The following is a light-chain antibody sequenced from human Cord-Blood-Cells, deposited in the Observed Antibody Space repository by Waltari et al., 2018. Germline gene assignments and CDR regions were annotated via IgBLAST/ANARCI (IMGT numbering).Light chain of an antibody. CDR3: NSRDSSGNHLV. CDR1: SLRSHK. J-gene: IGLJ2*01. V-gene: IGLV3-19*01. CDR2: GKN. Sequence: SSQLTQDPAVSVALGQIVRLTGEGDSLRSHKASCYQQKPGQAPVLVIYGKNNRPSGIPDRFSGSSSGNTASLTITGAQAEGEADYYCNSRDSSGNHLVFGGGTKLTVL.